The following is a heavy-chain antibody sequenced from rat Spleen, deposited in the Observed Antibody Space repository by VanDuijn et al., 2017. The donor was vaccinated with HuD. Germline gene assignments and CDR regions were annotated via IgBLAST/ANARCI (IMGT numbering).Heavy chain of an antibody. CDR1: GFTYSNYV. D-gene: IGHD1-1*01. V-gene: IGHV5-7*01. CDR2: IIYDGSST. CDR3: TRGEIRITSFDY. Sequence: EVQLVETGGGLVQPGRSLKLSCAASGFTYSNYVMAWVRQAPKKGLEWVATIIYDGSSTYYRDSVKGRFTVSRDNAKSTLYLQMNSLRSEDTATYYCTRGEIRITSFDYWGQGVMVTVSS. J-gene: IGHJ2*01.